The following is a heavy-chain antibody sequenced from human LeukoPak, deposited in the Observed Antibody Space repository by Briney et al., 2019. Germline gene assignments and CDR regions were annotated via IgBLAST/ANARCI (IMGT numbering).Heavy chain of an antibody. D-gene: IGHD3-16*01. CDR3: ARWMGDSLDY. CDR2: ISSSSSYI. CDR1: GFTFSSYS. J-gene: IGHJ4*02. Sequence: PGGPLRLSCAASGFTFSSYSMNWVRQAPGKGLEWVSSISSSSSYIYYADSVKGRFTISRDNSKNTLYLQMNSLRAEDTAVYYCARWMGDSLDYWGQGTLVTVSS. V-gene: IGHV3-21*04.